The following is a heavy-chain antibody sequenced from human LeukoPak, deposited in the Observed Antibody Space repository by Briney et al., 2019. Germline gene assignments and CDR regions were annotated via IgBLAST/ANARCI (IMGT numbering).Heavy chain of an antibody. J-gene: IGHJ4*02. CDR3: ARGDVYCSGGSCYSGTDDY. CDR2: IYYSGST. D-gene: IGHD2-15*01. V-gene: IGHV4-39*01. Sequence: SEALSLTCTVSGGSISSSSYYWGWIRQPPGKGLEWIGSIYYSGSTYYNPSLKSRVTISVDTSKNQFSLKLSSVTAADTAVYYCARGDVYCSGGSCYSGTDDYWGQGTLVTVSS. CDR1: GGSISSSSYY.